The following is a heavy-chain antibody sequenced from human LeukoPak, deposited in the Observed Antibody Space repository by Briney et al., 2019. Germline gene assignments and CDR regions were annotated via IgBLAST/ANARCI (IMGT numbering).Heavy chain of an antibody. J-gene: IGHJ4*02. CDR3: AKDMANYGDYSSFDY. V-gene: IGHV3-43*01. CDR1: GFTFHDYV. D-gene: IGHD4-17*01. CDR2: VCWDGGST. Sequence: GGSLRLSCAASGFTFHDYVIHWVRDAPGKGLEWGSLVCWDGGSTYYADSVKGRFTISRDNSKNSLSLQMNNLRTEDTALYYCAKDMANYGDYSSFDYWGPGTLVTVSS.